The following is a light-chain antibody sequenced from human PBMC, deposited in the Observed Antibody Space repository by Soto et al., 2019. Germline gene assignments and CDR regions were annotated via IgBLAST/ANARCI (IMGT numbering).Light chain of an antibody. CDR2: GAS. Sequence: EIVLTQSPGTLSLSPGERATLSCRASQGVSSTYLAWYQQKPGQAPRLLIYGASFRATGIPDRFSGSGSGTDFTLTITRLEPEDFAVYYCQQFGGSSRTFGQGTRWIS. V-gene: IGKV3-20*01. J-gene: IGKJ1*01. CDR3: QQFGGSSRT. CDR1: QGVSSTY.